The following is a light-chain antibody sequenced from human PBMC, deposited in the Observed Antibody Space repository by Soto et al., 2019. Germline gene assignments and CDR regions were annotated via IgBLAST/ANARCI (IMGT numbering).Light chain of an antibody. CDR1: SSDVGAYNY. CDR3: SSYTRSTTYV. J-gene: IGLJ1*01. CDR2: EVS. V-gene: IGLV2-14*01. Sequence: QSVLTQPASVSGSPGQSITISCTGTSSDVGAYNYVSWYQQHPGKAPKLMNYEVSNRPSGVSNRFSGSKSGNTASLTISGLQAEDEADYYCSSYTRSTTYVFGTGTKLTVL.